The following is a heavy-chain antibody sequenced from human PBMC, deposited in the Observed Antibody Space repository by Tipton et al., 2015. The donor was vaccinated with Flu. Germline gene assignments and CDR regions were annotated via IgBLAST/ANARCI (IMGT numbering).Heavy chain of an antibody. CDR3: ARHVDRSWMLEF. Sequence: TLSLTCTVSGDSISSNYYYWGWIRQPPGKGLEWIGSISYSGSSYHNPSLQSRVTISLDTSKSQFSLQLSSVAAADTAVYYCARHVDRSWMLEFWGQGTLVTVSS. CDR1: GDSISSNYYY. J-gene: IGHJ4*02. CDR2: ISYSGSS. D-gene: IGHD3-10*01. V-gene: IGHV4-39*07.